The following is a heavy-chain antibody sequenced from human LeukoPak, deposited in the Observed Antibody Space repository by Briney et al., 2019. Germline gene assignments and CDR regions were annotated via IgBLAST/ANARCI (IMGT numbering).Heavy chain of an antibody. CDR3: AKDAQRGFDYSNSLEY. J-gene: IGHJ4*02. Sequence: GRSLRLSCAASGFTFSHYGMHWVRQAPGKGLEWVAVIWSDGTEKYYGDAVKGRFTIPRDNSRNTVYLQMNSLRGEDTAVYYCAKDAQRGFDYSNSLEYWGQGTLVTVSS. D-gene: IGHD4-11*01. V-gene: IGHV3-33*06. CDR1: GFTFSHYG. CDR2: IWSDGTEK.